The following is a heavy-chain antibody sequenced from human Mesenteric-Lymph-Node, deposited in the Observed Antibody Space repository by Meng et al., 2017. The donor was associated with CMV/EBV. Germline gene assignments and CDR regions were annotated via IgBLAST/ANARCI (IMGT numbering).Heavy chain of an antibody. D-gene: IGHD6-6*01. CDR2: IDPNSGGT. CDR3: AKGSASSSDAAGHHLFYSYAMDV. J-gene: IGHJ6*02. Sequence: ASVKVSCKGSGYTFSGYYLHWLRQAPGPGLEWMGWIDPNSGGTNYAQKFQGRVSLTRDISTAYMELSRLRSYDTAVYYCAKGSASSSDAAGHHLFYSYAMDVWGQGTTVTVSS. V-gene: IGHV1-2*02. CDR1: GYTFSGYY.